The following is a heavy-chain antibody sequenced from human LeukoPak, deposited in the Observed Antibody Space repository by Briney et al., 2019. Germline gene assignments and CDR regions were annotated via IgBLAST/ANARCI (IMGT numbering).Heavy chain of an antibody. D-gene: IGHD3-3*01. V-gene: IGHV4-39*07. CDR1: GGSISSSSYY. Sequence: KPSETLSLTCTVSGGSISSSSYYWGWLRQPPGKGLEWIGSIYYSGSTYYNPSLKSRVTISVDTSKNQFSLKLSSVTAADTAVYYCARGATIFGLQGSSWFDPWGQGTLVTVSS. CDR3: ARGATIFGLQGSSWFDP. CDR2: IYYSGST. J-gene: IGHJ5*02.